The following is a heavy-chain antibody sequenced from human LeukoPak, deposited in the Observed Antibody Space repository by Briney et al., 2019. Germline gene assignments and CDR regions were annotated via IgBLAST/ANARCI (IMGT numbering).Heavy chain of an antibody. CDR3: APPLPPSRVWDSGAYGSYSSGMAV. CDR2: IIPIFGTA. D-gene: IGHD4-17*01. Sequence: ASVKVSCKASGGTFSSYAISWVRQAPGQGLEWMGGIIPIFGTANYAQKFQGRVTITADESTSTAYMELSSLRSEDTAVYYCAPPLPPSRVWDSGAYGSYSSGMAVWGKGPTAPVSS. V-gene: IGHV1-69*13. J-gene: IGHJ6*04. CDR1: GGTFSSYA.